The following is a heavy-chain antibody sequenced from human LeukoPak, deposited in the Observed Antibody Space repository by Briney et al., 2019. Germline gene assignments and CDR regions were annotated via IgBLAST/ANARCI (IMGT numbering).Heavy chain of an antibody. V-gene: IGHV3-23*01. CDR2: ISGTGDNT. CDR1: GFTFSGFA. Sequence: GGSLRLSCAASGFTFSGFAMSWVRRTPGKGLEWVSGISGTGDNTLYAASVKGRFTISRDNSKNTLYLEINSLRAEDTAICYCTKMKGHPLQKYYMDVWEQGTTVTVSS. J-gene: IGHJ6*01. D-gene: IGHD2/OR15-2a*01. CDR3: TKMKGHPLQKYYMDV.